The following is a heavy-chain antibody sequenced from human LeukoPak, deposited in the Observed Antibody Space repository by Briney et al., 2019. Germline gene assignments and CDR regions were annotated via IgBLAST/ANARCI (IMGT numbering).Heavy chain of an antibody. Sequence: SETLSLTCAVYGGSFSGYYWSWIRQPPGKGLEWIGEINHSGSTNYNPSLKSRVTISVDTSKNQFSLKLSSVTAADTAVYYCARDPYCSSTSCQGAFDIWGQGTMVTVSP. J-gene: IGHJ3*02. CDR3: ARDPYCSSTSCQGAFDI. CDR1: GGSFSGYY. CDR2: INHSGST. D-gene: IGHD2-2*01. V-gene: IGHV4-34*01.